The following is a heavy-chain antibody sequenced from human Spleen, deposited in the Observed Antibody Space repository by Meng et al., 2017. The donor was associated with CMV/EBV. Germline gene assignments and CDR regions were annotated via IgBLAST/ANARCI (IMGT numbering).Heavy chain of an antibody. V-gene: IGHV4-34*01. CDR1: ARAFSGYY. J-gene: IGHJ4*02. CDR3: ARAQQFNDFWSGYYSDY. D-gene: IGHD3-3*01. CDR2: INDSGST. Sequence: ARAFSGYYWTWIRQPPVKGLEWIAEINDSGSTNFNPLLKGRITISVDTSKNQFSLTLSSVSAADTAVYFCARAQQFNDFWSGYYSDYWGQGTLVTVSS.